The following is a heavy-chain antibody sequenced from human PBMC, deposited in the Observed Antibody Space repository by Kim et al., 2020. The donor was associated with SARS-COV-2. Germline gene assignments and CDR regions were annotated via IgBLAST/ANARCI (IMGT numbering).Heavy chain of an antibody. CDR2: INPNSGGT. Sequence: ASVKVSCKASGYTFTGYYMHWVRQAPGQGLEWMGWINPNSGGTNYAQKFQGGANMTRDTPISTAYMELSRLRSDDTAVYYCASTLGIAVADQVWDAFDIWGQGTMVTVSS. V-gene: IGHV1-2*02. J-gene: IGHJ3*02. D-gene: IGHD6-19*01. CDR3: ASTLGIAVADQVWDAFDI. CDR1: GYTFTGYY.